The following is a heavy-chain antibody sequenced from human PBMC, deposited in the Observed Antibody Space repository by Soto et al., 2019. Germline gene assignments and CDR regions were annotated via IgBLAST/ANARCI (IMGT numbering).Heavy chain of an antibody. CDR1: GGSFSGYY. Sequence: SETLSLTCAVYGGSFSGYYWSWIRQPPGKGLEWIGEINHSGSTNYNPSLKSRVTISVDTSKNQFSLKLSSVTAADTAVYYCARGGYVLMVYAFDYWGQGTLVTVSS. CDR3: ARGGYVLMVYAFDY. CDR2: INHSGST. J-gene: IGHJ4*02. V-gene: IGHV4-34*01. D-gene: IGHD2-8*01.